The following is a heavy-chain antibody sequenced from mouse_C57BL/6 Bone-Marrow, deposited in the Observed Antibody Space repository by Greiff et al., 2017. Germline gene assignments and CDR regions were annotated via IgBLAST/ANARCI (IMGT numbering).Heavy chain of an antibody. D-gene: IGHD1-3*01. V-gene: IGHV1-19*01. CDR3: ANPRDDNYDAMDY. CDR1: GYTFTDYY. Sequence: EVKLMESGPVLVKPGASVKMSCKASGYTFTDYYMNWVKQSHGKSLEWIGVINPYNGGTSYNQKFKGKATLTVYKSSSTAYMELNRLASEDSAVYYCANPRDDNYDAMDYWGQGTSVTVSS. J-gene: IGHJ4*01. CDR2: INPYNGGT.